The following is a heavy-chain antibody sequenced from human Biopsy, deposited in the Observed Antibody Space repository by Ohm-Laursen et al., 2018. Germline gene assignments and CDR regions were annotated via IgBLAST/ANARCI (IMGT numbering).Heavy chain of an antibody. D-gene: IGHD6-13*01. J-gene: IGHJ4*02. CDR3: AAGSSRNSYYFDY. CDR1: GLTFSDFS. Sequence: GSLRLSCSASGLTFSDFSMNWVRQAPGKGLEWVSSIAIGSIYVYYADSVKGRFTISRDNTKNSLPLQMNSLRGEDTAVYYCAAGSSRNSYYFDYWGQGTLVTVSS. CDR2: IAIGSIYV. V-gene: IGHV3-21*06.